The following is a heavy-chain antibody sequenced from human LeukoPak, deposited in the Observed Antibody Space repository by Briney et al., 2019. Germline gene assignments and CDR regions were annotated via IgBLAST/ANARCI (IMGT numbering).Heavy chain of an antibody. Sequence: GGSLRLSCAASGFTFDDYAMHWVRQAPGKGLEWVSLISGDGGSTYYADSVKGRFTISRDNSKNTLYLQMNSLRAEDTAVYYCARVADTAMGYFDYWGQGTLVTVSS. D-gene: IGHD5-18*01. V-gene: IGHV3-43*02. CDR1: GFTFDDYA. J-gene: IGHJ4*02. CDR3: ARVADTAMGYFDY. CDR2: ISGDGGST.